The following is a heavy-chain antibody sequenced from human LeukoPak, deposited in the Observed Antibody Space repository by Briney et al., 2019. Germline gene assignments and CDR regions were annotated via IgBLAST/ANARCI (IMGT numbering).Heavy chain of an antibody. V-gene: IGHV4-34*01. CDR2: INHSGST. J-gene: IGHJ4*02. Sequence: KPSETLSLTCAVYGGSFSGYSWSWIRQPPGKGLEWIGEINHSGSTNYSPSLKSRVTISVDTSKNQFSLKLSSVTAADTSVYYCARFRVVPAAADYWGQGTLVTVSS. D-gene: IGHD2-2*01. CDR1: GGSFSGYS. CDR3: ARFRVVPAAADY.